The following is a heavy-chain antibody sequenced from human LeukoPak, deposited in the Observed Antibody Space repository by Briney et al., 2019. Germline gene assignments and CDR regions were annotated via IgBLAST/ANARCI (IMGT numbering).Heavy chain of an antibody. Sequence: GGSLRLSCAASGFTVSSNYMSWVRQAPGKGLEWVSYISSSSTIYYADSVKGRITISRDNAKNSLYLQMNSLRAEDTAVYYCASEPSYYDYVWGSYRYFDYWGKGTLVTVSS. J-gene: IGHJ4*02. V-gene: IGHV3-69-1*01. CDR1: GFTVSSNY. CDR2: ISSSSTI. CDR3: ASEPSYYDYVWGSYRYFDY. D-gene: IGHD3-16*02.